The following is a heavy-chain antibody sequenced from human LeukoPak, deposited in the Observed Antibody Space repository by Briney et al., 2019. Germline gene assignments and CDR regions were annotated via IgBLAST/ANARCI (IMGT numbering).Heavy chain of an antibody. J-gene: IGHJ4*02. Sequence: GGSLRLSCAASGFTFSSYGMHWVRQAPGKGLEWVAVIWYVGSNKYYADSVKGRFTISRDNSKNTLYLQMNSLGAEDTAVYYCARDLETEVAAAGTFDYWGQGTLVTVSS. V-gene: IGHV3-33*01. D-gene: IGHD6-13*01. CDR3: ARDLETEVAAAGTFDY. CDR2: IWYVGSNK. CDR1: GFTFSSYG.